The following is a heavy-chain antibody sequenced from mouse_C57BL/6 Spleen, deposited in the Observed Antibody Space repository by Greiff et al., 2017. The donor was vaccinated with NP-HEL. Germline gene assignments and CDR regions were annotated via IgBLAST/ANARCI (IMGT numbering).Heavy chain of an antibody. Sequence: VHLVESGAELVKPGASVKLSCKASGYTFTEYTIHWVKQRSGQGLEWIGWFYPGSGSIKYNEKFKDKATLTADKSSSTVYMELSRLTSEDSAVYFCARHEDQTITTVPLFDYWGQGTTLTVSS. CDR2: FYPGSGSI. J-gene: IGHJ2*01. CDR1: GYTFTEYT. CDR3: ARHEDQTITTVPLFDY. V-gene: IGHV1-62-2*01. D-gene: IGHD1-1*01.